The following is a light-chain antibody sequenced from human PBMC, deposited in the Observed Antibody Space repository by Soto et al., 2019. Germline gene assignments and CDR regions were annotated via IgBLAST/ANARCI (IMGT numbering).Light chain of an antibody. CDR2: DVS. Sequence: QSALTQPASVSGSPGQSITISCTGTSSDVGGYNYVSWYQQHPGKAPKPMIYDVSNRPSGVSNRFSGSKSGNTASLTISGLQAEDEADYYCSSYTSSSVFGTGTKLTVL. CDR3: SSYTSSSV. CDR1: SSDVGGYNY. V-gene: IGLV2-14*01. J-gene: IGLJ1*01.